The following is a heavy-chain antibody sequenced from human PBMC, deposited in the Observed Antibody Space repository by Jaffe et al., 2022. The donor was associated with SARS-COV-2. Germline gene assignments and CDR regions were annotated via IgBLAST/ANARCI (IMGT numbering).Heavy chain of an antibody. CDR1: GFTFSSYD. V-gene: IGHV3-13*05. D-gene: IGHD3-10*01. CDR3: ARAVTTEFREDWYFDL. CDR2: IGTAGDP. Sequence: EVQLVESGGGLVQPGGSLRLSCAASGFTFSSYDMHWVRQATGKGLEWVSAIGTAGDPYYPGSVKGRFTISRENAKNSLYLQMNSLRAGDTAVYYCARAVTTEFREDWYFDLWGRGTLVTVSS. J-gene: IGHJ2*01.